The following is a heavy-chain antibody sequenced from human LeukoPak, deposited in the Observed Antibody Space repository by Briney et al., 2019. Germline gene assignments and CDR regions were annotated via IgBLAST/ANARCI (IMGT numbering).Heavy chain of an antibody. V-gene: IGHV3-21*01. CDR3: ARDRYSSSFDPNDAFDI. CDR1: GFSFSSYA. D-gene: IGHD6-13*01. CDR2: ISSSSSYI. J-gene: IGHJ3*02. Sequence: GGSLRLSCAASGFSFSSYAMSWVRQAPGKGLEWVSSISSSSSYIYYADSVKGRFTISRDNAKNSLYLQMNSLRAEDTAVYYCARDRYSSSFDPNDAFDIWGQGTMVTVSS.